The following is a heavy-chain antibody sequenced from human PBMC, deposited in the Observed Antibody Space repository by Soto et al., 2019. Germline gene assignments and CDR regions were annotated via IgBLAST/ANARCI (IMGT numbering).Heavy chain of an antibody. Sequence: VQLLESGGGLVQPGGSLRLSCAASGFTFGTYVMTWVRQPPGKGLEWVSAISVSGGNTYYADSVKGRFTISRDNSKNTLYLQTNSLRAEVTAVYYCAKNYRYFDSWGQGTLVTVSS. CDR2: ISVSGGNT. CDR1: GFTFGTYV. D-gene: IGHD3-10*01. J-gene: IGHJ4*02. V-gene: IGHV3-23*01. CDR3: AKNYRYFDS.